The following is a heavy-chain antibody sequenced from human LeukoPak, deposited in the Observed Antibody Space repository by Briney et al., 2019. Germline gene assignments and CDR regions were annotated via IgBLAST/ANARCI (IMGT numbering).Heavy chain of an antibody. V-gene: IGHV3-74*01. CDR3: LRLAFYEGSGQYPDH. Sequence: GGSLRLSCGASGFTFSSHRMHWVRQAPGEAPAWVARISSDGTSAVYADSVRGRFTVSRDNAKSTMFLQMDSLRAEDTAVYYRLRLAFYEGSGQYPDHWGQGTPVTVSS. J-gene: IGHJ4*02. D-gene: IGHD3-3*02. CDR2: ISSDGTSA. CDR1: GFTFSSHR.